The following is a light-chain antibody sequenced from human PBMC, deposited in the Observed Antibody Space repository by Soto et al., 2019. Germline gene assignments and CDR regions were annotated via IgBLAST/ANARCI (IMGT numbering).Light chain of an antibody. V-gene: IGLV3-1*01. CDR2: QDS. CDR3: QAWDSHVV. J-gene: IGLJ2*01. Sequence: SYELTQPPSVSVSPGQTASITCSGEKLGDKYACWYQQKPGQSPVLVIYQDSKRPSGIPERFSGSNSGNTATLTISGTQAMDEADYYCQAWDSHVVFGGGTQLTVL. CDR1: KLGDKY.